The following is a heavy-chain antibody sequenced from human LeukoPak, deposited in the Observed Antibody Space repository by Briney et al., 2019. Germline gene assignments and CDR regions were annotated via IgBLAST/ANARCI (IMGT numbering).Heavy chain of an antibody. CDR1: GYTFAGYF. CDR2: VNPNSGGT. D-gene: IGHD6-19*01. V-gene: IGHV1-2*02. CDR3: SRGAPTIAMTGTGLDY. Sequence: ASVKVSCTTSGYTFAGYFVHWVRQAPGQGLEWMGWVNPNSGGTNYAQKFQGRFTMTRDTSINTAYMEVSGLRSDDTAVYYCSRGAPTIAMTGTGLDYWGQGTLVAVSS. J-gene: IGHJ4*02.